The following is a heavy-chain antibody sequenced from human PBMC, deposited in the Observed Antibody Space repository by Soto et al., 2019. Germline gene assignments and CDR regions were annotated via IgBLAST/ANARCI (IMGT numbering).Heavy chain of an antibody. J-gene: IGHJ4*02. D-gene: IGHD2-21*02. CDR1: GFSFSTSQVG. Sequence: SGPTLVNPTQTLTLTCTFSGFSFSTSQVGVGWVRQPPGKAQEWLAVIYWDDDKRYNPSLRSRLTITKDTSKNQVVLTMTNMDPVDTATYYCAHRPGGRMSDWDNGYFDYWGRGALVTVSS. V-gene: IGHV2-5*02. CDR2: IYWDDDK. CDR3: AHRPGGRMSDWDNGYFDY.